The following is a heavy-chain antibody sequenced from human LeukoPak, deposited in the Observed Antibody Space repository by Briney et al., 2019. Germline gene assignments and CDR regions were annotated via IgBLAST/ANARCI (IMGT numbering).Heavy chain of an antibody. CDR1: GGSFSGYY. V-gene: IGHV4-34*01. Sequence: SETLSLTCAVYGGSFSGYYWSWIRQPPGKGLEWIGEINHSGSTNYNPSLKSRVTISVDTSKNQFSLKLSSVTAADTAVYYCARPQARFGGYFDLWGRGTLVTVSS. CDR2: INHSGST. J-gene: IGHJ2*01. CDR3: ARPQARFGGYFDL. D-gene: IGHD3-10*01.